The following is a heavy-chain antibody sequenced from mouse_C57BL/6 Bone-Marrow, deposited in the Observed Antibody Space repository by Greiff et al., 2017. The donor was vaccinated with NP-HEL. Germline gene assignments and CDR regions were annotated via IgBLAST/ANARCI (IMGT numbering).Heavy chain of an antibody. CDR2: IDPNRGGT. V-gene: IGHV1-72*01. CDR3: ARYYDGYYVCFAY. CDR1: GYTFPSYW. Sequence: QVQLQQPGAELVKPGASVKLSCKASGYTFPSYWMHWVKQRPGRGLEWIGRIDPNRGGTKYNEKFKSKATLTVDKPSSTAYMQLSSLTSEDSAVYYCARYYDGYYVCFAYWGQGTLVTVSS. D-gene: IGHD2-3*01. J-gene: IGHJ3*01.